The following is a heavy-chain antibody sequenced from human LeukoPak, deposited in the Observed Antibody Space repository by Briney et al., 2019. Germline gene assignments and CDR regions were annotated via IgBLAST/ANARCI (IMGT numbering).Heavy chain of an antibody. CDR1: GFPFSSYG. Sequence: GGSLRLSCAASGFPFSSYGMHWVRQAPGKGLEGVAFIRYDGSNTYYADSVKGRFTISRDNSKNTLYLQMNSLRAEDTALYYCSKSKFPYGGNGGGADYWGQGTLVTVSS. V-gene: IGHV3-30*02. D-gene: IGHD4-23*01. CDR2: IRYDGSNT. CDR3: SKSKFPYGGNGGGADY. J-gene: IGHJ4*02.